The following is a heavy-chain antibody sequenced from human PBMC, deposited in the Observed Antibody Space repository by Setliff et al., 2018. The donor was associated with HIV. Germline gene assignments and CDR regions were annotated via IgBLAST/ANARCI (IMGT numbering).Heavy chain of an antibody. V-gene: IGHV4-39*01. Sequence: SETLSLTCTVSGGSISSSSYYWGWIRQPPGKGLEWIGSFSYGGSTYYHPSLRSRVTMSVDTSKNQFSLKLRSVTAADTAVYYCARQGRPGDFDSWGQGTLVTVSS. CDR2: FSYGGST. J-gene: IGHJ4*02. CDR3: ARQGRPGDFDS. D-gene: IGHD7-27*01. CDR1: GGSISSSSYY.